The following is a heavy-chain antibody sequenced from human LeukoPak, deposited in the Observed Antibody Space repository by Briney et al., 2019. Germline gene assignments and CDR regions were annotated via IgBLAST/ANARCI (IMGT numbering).Heavy chain of an antibody. V-gene: IGHV3-23*01. CDR3: XXXRRLYYYDSSGYFDY. J-gene: IGHJ4*02. Sequence: PGGSLRLSCAASGFTFSSYAMSWVRQAPGKGLEWVSAISGSGGSTYYADSVKGRFTISRDNSKNTLYLQMNSLRVEDTAVYYCXXXRRLYYYDSSGYFDYWGQGTLVTVSS. D-gene: IGHD3-22*01. CDR2: ISGSGGST. CDR1: GFTFSSYA.